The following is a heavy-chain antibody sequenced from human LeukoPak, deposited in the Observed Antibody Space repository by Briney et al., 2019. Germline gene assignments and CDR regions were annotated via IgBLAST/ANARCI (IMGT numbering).Heavy chain of an antibody. CDR3: ARAPSGATLPPYYYYHMDV. D-gene: IGHD1-26*01. CDR1: GGSISSYY. Sequence: SETLSLTCTVSGGSISSYYWSWIRQPPGKGLEWIGYIYYSGSTNYNPSLKSRVTISVDTSKNQFSLKLSSVTAADTAVYYCARAPSGATLPPYYYYHMDVWGKGTTVTVSS. J-gene: IGHJ6*03. CDR2: IYYSGST. V-gene: IGHV4-59*01.